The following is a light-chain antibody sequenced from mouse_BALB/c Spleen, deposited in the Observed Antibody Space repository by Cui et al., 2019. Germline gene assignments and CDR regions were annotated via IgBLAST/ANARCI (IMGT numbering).Light chain of an antibody. Sequence: QIVLPQSPALMYPSPGEKVTMTCSASSSVSYMYWYQQKPRSSPNTLIYHTSNLASGVPARFSGSGSGTSYSLTSSSMEAEDAATYYCQQWSSNPLTFGAGTKLELK. J-gene: IGKJ5*01. CDR1: SSVSY. V-gene: IGKV4-68*01. CDR2: HTS. CDR3: QQWSSNPLT.